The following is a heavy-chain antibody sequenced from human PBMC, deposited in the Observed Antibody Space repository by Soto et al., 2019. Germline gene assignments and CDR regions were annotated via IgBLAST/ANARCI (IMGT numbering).Heavy chain of an antibody. CDR2: VGGSDTDK. V-gene: IGHV3-23*01. Sequence: EVQLLESGGGVVQPGGSLRLSCAASGFTFSAYAMSWVRQAPGEGLQWVSGVGGSDTDKHYADSVRGRFTVSRDNSKNTLYLQMNSLRADDTAVYYCAKDATAVNGVWDPFDMWGQGTEVTVSS. D-gene: IGHD2-8*01. CDR3: AKDATAVNGVWDPFDM. CDR1: GFTFSAYA. J-gene: IGHJ3*02.